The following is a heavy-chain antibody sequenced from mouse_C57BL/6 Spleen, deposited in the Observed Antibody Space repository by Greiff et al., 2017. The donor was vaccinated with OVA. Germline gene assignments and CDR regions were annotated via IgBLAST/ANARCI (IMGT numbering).Heavy chain of an antibody. V-gene: IGHV14-2*01. D-gene: IGHD3-2*02. Sequence: VQLQQSGAELVKPGASVKLSCTASGFNIKDYYMHWVKQRPEQGLEWIGRIVPEDGETKYAPNFQGKATITADTSSNTAYLQLSSLTSEDTAVYYCAEDSSGYDYFDYWGQGTTLTVSS. CDR2: IVPEDGET. CDR3: AEDSSGYDYFDY. J-gene: IGHJ2*01. CDR1: GFNIKDYY.